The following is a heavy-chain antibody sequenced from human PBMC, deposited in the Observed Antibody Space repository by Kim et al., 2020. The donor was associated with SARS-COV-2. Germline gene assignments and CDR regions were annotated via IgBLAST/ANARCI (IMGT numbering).Heavy chain of an antibody. J-gene: IGHJ3*02. V-gene: IGHV3-73*01. Sequence: GGSLRLSCAASGFTFSGSAMHWVRQASGKGLEWVGRIRSKANSYATTYTASAYLQMNSLKTEDTAVYYCNSVPGTTSAFWDAFDICGQGTMVAVSS. D-gene: IGHD1-1*01. CDR3: NSVPGTTSAFWDAFDI. CDR1: GFTFSGSA. CDR2: IRSKANSYAT.